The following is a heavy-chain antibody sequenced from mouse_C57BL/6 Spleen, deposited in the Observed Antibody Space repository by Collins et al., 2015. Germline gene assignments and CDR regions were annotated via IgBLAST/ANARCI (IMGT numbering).Heavy chain of an antibody. CDR2: ISYDGNN. CDR3: ARGMITTAMDY. V-gene: IGHV3-6*02. D-gene: IGHD2-4*01. J-gene: IGHJ4*01. CDR1: GYSITSGYY. Sequence: QLQESGPGLVKPSQSLSLTCSVTGYSITSGYYWNWIRQFPGNKLEWMGYISYDGNNNYNPSLKNRISITRDTSKNQFFLKLNSVTTEDTATYYCARGMITTAMDYWGQGTSVTVSS.